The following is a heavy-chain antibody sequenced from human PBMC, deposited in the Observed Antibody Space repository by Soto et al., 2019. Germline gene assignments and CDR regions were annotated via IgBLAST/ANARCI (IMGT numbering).Heavy chain of an antibody. J-gene: IGHJ6*02. CDR1: GGSISSGGYS. CDR2: IYHSGST. Sequence: SETLSLTCAVSGGSISSGGYSWSWIRQPPGKGLEWIGYIYHSGSTYYNPSLKSRVTISVDRSKNQFSLKLSSVTAADTAVYYCAGYSSSQFRYYGMDVWGQGTTVTVSS. V-gene: IGHV4-30-2*01. CDR3: AGYSSSQFRYYGMDV. D-gene: IGHD6-6*01.